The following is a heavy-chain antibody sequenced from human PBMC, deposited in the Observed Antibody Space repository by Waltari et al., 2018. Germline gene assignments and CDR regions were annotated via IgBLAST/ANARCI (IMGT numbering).Heavy chain of an antibody. D-gene: IGHD6-13*01. J-gene: IGHJ4*02. CDR1: GGTFSSYA. CDR3: ARDGGGIAAAGTYYFDY. V-gene: IGHV1-69*10. Sequence: QVQLVQSGAEVKKPGSSVKVSCKASGGTFSSYAISWVRQAPGQGLEWMGGIIPIRGIANYAQKFQGRVTITADKTTSTAYMELSSLRAEDTAVYYCARDGGGIAAAGTYYFDYWGQGTLVTVSS. CDR2: IIPIRGIA.